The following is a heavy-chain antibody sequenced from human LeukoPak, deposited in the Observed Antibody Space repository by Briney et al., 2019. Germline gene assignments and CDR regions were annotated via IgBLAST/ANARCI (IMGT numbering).Heavy chain of an antibody. Sequence: PGGSLRLSCAASGFTFDDYGMSWVRQAPGKGLEWVSGINWNGGSTGYADSVKGRFTISRDNAKNSLYLQMNSLRAEDTAMYYCAGPMGPATIFGFDYWGRGALVTVSS. J-gene: IGHJ4*02. CDR2: INWNGGST. D-gene: IGHD2-2*01. CDR1: GFTFDDYG. V-gene: IGHV3-20*04. CDR3: AGPMGPATIFGFDY.